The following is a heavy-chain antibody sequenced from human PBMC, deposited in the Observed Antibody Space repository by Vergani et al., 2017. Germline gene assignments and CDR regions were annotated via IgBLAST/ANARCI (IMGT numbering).Heavy chain of an antibody. CDR3: AKAVVPTYYYDSSGYRTDAFDI. V-gene: IGHV3-30-3*02. CDR2: ISYDGSNK. D-gene: IGHD3-22*01. J-gene: IGHJ3*02. CDR1: GGTFSSYA. Sequence: QVQLVESGGGVVQPGRSLRLSCAASGGTFSSYAMHWVRQAPGKGLEWVAVISYDGSNKYYADSVKGRFTISRDNSKNTLYLQMNSLRAEDTALYYCAKAVVPTYYYDSSGYRTDAFDIWGQGTMVTVSS.